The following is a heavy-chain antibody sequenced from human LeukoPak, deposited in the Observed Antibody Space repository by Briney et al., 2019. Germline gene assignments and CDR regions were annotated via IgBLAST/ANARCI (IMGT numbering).Heavy chain of an antibody. CDR2: IKNDGSER. CDR3: ATDRGWRTSGYYLYYFEY. V-gene: IGHV3-7*01. CDR1: GFTFSSYW. J-gene: IGHJ4*02. D-gene: IGHD3-3*01. Sequence: GGSLRLSCAASGFTFSSYWMSWVRQAPGKGLEWVASIKNDGSERYYVDSVRGRYTISRDNTKNSLFLQMSSLRAEDTAVYYCATDRGWRTSGYYLYYFEYWGQGTLVTFSS.